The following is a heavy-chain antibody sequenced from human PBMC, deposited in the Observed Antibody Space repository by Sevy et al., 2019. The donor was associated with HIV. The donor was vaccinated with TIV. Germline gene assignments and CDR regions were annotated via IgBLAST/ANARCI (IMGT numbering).Heavy chain of an antibody. V-gene: IGHV1-46*03. Sequence: ASVKVSCKASGYTFTSYYMYWVRQAPGQGPEWMGRINPSDGSTSYAQMFQGRVTMTSDTSTSTVYMELSSLRSEDTAVYYCTRLVVAVTTLPCGMDVWGQGTTVTVSS. D-gene: IGHD6-19*01. CDR2: INPSDGST. CDR3: TRLVVAVTTLPCGMDV. CDR1: GYTFTSYY. J-gene: IGHJ6*02.